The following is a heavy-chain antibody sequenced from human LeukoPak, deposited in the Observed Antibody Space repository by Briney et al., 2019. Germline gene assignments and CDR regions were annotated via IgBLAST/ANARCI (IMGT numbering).Heavy chain of an antibody. CDR3: ARDALVAARLGWFDP. V-gene: IGHV3-20*04. J-gene: IGHJ5*02. D-gene: IGHD6-6*01. CDR1: GFTFDDYG. CDR2: INWNGGST. Sequence: GGSLRLSCAASGFTFDDYGMSWVRQAPGKGLEWVSGINWNGGSTGYADSVKGRFTISRDNAKNSLYLQMHSLRAEDAALYYCARDALVAARLGWFDPWGQGTLVTVSS.